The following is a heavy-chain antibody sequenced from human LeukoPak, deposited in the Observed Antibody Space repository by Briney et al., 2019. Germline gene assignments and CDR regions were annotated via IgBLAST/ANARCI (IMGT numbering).Heavy chain of an antibody. CDR3: ARGYYDHRRYSNAFDL. Sequence: SETLSLTCSVSGVSISSFYWSWIRQPPGKGLEWIGFIYYSGSTNYNPSLKSRVTISADTSKNQFSLKLTYVTAADTAVYYCARGYYDHRRYSNAFDLWGQGTMVTVS. CDR1: GVSISSFY. D-gene: IGHD3-22*01. CDR2: IYYSGST. J-gene: IGHJ3*01. V-gene: IGHV4-59*01.